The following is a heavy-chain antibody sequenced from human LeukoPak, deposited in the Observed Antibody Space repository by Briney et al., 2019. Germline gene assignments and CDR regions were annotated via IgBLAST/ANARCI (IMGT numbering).Heavy chain of an antibody. CDR3: ARDLEAVGVVPAAYTPFDP. CDR2: IIPILGIA. V-gene: IGHV1-69*04. Sequence: SVKVSCKASGGTFSSYTISWVRQAPGQGLEWMGRIIPILGIANYAQKFQGRVTITADKSTSTAYMELSSLSSEDTAVYYCARDLEAVGVVPAAYTPFDPWGQGTLVTVSS. J-gene: IGHJ5*02. D-gene: IGHD2-2*01. CDR1: GGTFSSYT.